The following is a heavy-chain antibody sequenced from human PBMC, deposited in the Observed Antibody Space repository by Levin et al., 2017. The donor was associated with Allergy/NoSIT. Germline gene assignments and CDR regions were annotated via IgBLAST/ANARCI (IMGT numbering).Heavy chain of an antibody. D-gene: IGHD2-21*01. CDR2: TNSDGSST. CDR1: GFTFSSYW. Sequence: GGSLRLSCAASGFTFSSYWMHWVRQAPGKGLVWVSRTNSDGSSTSYADSVKGRFTISRDNAKNTLYLQMNSLRAEDTAVYYCARDSVAIPFDYWGQGTLVTVSS. J-gene: IGHJ4*02. V-gene: IGHV3-74*01. CDR3: ARDSVAIPFDY.